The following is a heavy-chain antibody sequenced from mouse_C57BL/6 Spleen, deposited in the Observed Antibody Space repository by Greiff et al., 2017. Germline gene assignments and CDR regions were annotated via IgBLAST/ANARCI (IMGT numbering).Heavy chain of an antibody. CDR3: ARGYDYDGYAMDY. CDR2: SRNKANDYTT. CDR1: GFTFSDFY. V-gene: IGHV7-1*01. J-gene: IGHJ4*01. D-gene: IGHD2-4*01. Sequence: EVQVVESGGGLVQSGRSLRLSCATSGFTFSDFYMEWVRQAPGKGLEWIAASRNKANDYTTEYSASVKGRFIVSRDTSQSILYLQMNALRAEDTAIYYCARGYDYDGYAMDYWGQGTSVTVSS.